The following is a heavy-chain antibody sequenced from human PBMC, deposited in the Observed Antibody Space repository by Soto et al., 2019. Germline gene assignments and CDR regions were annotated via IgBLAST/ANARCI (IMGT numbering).Heavy chain of an antibody. J-gene: IGHJ4*02. CDR1: GDSINSTSCY. CDR2: IYFSGST. D-gene: IGHD6-13*01. V-gene: IGHV4-39*01. Sequence: SETLSLTCIVSGDSINSTSCYWGWIRQPPGQGLEWIASIYFSGSTYNNPSLKSRLTVSVDTSKSQFSLKLSSVTAADTALYYCARQRIVAAGTFVDYWGQGSPVTVSS. CDR3: ARQRIVAAGTFVDY.